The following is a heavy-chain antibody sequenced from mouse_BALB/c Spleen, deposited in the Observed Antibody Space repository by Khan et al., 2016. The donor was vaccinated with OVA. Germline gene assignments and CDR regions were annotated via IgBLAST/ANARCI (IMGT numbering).Heavy chain of an antibody. CDR2: ISSGGTYT. Sequence: EVELVESGGDLVKPGGSLKLSCTASGFTFSTYGMSWVRQTPDKRLEWVATISSGGTYTYYPDSVMGRFTISSDNAKKTLYLQLSSLRSEAPAFYYCARHWRGVMDYWSQGTSDTVST. CDR3: ARHWRGVMDY. CDR1: GFTFSTYG. J-gene: IGHJ4*01. V-gene: IGHV5-6*01.